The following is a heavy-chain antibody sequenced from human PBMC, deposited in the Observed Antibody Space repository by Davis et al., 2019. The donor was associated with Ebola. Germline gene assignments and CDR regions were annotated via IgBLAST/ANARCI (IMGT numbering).Heavy chain of an antibody. CDR2: IYYSGST. CDR3: ARGGNSPHFYYYGMDV. Sequence: SETLSLTCTVSGGSISSSNYYWGWIRQPPGKGLEWIGSIYYSGSTYYNPSLKSRVTISLDTSKNQFSLKLSSLTAADTAVYYCARGGNSPHFYYYGMDVWGQGTTVTVSS. V-gene: IGHV4-39*07. D-gene: IGHD4-23*01. J-gene: IGHJ6*02. CDR1: GGSISSSNYY.